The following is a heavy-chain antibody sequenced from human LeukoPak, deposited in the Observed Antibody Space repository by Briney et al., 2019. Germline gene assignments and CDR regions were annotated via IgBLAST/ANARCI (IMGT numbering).Heavy chain of an antibody. CDR1: GYTFTGYC. J-gene: IGHJ4*02. CDR2: INPNSGGT. Sequence: GASVRVSCKASGYTFTGYCMHWVRQAPGQGLEWMGWINPNSGGTNYAQKFQGRVTMTSDTSISTAYMELSSLRSDDTAVYYCASLAVAASKNWGQGTLVTVSS. CDR3: ASLAVAASKN. V-gene: IGHV1-2*02. D-gene: IGHD6-19*01.